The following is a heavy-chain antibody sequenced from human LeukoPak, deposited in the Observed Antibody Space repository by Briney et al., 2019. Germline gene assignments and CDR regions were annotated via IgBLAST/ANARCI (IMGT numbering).Heavy chain of an antibody. Sequence: ASVKVSCKASGYSFTSYGITWVRQAPGQGLEWMGWISGYNGNTKYAQKFQGRVTITADESTSTAYMELSSLRSEDTAVYYCARDGGYSYGFDPWGQGTLVTVSS. D-gene: IGHD5-18*01. CDR2: ISGYNGNT. CDR1: GYSFTSYG. J-gene: IGHJ5*02. CDR3: ARDGGYSYGFDP. V-gene: IGHV1-18*01.